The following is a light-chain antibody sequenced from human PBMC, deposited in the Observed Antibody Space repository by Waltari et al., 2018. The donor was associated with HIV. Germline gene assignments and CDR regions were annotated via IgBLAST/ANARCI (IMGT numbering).Light chain of an antibody. V-gene: IGLV1-47*01. Sequence: QSVLTQPPSASGTPGQRVTISCSGSSSNIGSNSGYWYQQLPGTAPKLLIYRNNQRPSGVPARFSGSKSGTSASLAISGLRSEDEADYYCAAWDDSLSGLVFGGGTKVTVL. CDR1: SSNIGSNS. CDR3: AAWDDSLSGLV. J-gene: IGLJ3*02. CDR2: RNN.